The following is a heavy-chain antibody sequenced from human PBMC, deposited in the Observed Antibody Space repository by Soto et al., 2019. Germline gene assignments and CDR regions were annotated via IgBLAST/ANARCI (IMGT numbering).Heavy chain of an antibody. CDR3: ARSLDYDILTGSSPPLYSAMDV. CDR2: IITIFGTA. V-gene: IGHV1-69*06. D-gene: IGHD3-9*01. J-gene: IGHJ6*04. Sequence: GTSVRCCGKASGRSFSGDAICWVRRAPGQVLECIGGIITIFGTANYAQKFQGRVTITADKSTRTSYMELSRLPSQDTAVYSCARSLDYDILTGSSPPLYSAMDVWG. CDR1: GRSFSGDA.